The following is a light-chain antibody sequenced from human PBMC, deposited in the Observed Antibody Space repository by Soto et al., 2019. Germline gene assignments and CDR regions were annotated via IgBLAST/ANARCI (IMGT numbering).Light chain of an antibody. Sequence: QSALTQPASVSGSPGQSITISCTGTSSDVGSYNLVSWYQQHPGKAPKLMIYEGSKRPSGVSNRFSGSKSGNTASLTISGLQAEDEADCYCCSYADSSTYVVFGGGTKLTVL. CDR2: EGS. J-gene: IGLJ2*01. CDR3: CSYADSSTYVV. CDR1: SSDVGSYNL. V-gene: IGLV2-23*01.